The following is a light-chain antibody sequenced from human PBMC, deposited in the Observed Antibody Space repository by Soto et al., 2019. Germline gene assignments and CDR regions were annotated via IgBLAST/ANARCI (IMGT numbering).Light chain of an antibody. CDR2: AAS. J-gene: IGKJ4*01. V-gene: IGKV1-39*01. Sequence: DIQMTQSPSSLSASVGDRVTITCRASQRISSYLNWYQQKPGKAPKLLIYAASSLQSGVTSRFSGSGSGTDFTLTISSLQPEDFATYYCQQRYSTPLTFGGGTKVEIK. CDR1: QRISSY. CDR3: QQRYSTPLT.